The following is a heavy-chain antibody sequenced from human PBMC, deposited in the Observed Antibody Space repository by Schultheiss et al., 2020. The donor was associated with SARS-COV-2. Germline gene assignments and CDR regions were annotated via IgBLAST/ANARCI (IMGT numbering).Heavy chain of an antibody. CDR1: GGSISSYY. CDR2: IYYSGST. CDR3: AREIAAAGPISRGYYYYGMDV. Sequence: SETLSLTCTVSGGSISSYYWSWIRQPPGKGLEWIGYIYYSGSTYYNPSLKSRVTISVDTSKNQFSLKLSSVTAADTAVYYCAREIAAAGPISRGYYYYGMDVWGQGTTVTVSS. V-gene: IGHV4-59*01. J-gene: IGHJ6*02. D-gene: IGHD6-13*01.